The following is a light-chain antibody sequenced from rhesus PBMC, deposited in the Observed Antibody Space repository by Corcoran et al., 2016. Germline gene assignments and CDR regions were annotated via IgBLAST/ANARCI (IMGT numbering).Light chain of an antibody. CDR2: ELS. CDR3: LQGIQLPYT. V-gene: IGKV2S15*01. CDR1: QSLLHSNGKTY. Sequence: DIVMTQTPLSLPVTPGEPASISCRSSQSLLHSNGKTYLYWFLQKPGLSPQLLLYELSNRASGVHYRFSCRGSGTDFALKISRVAAEDVGVYYCLQGIQLPYTFGQGTKVEIK. J-gene: IGKJ2*01.